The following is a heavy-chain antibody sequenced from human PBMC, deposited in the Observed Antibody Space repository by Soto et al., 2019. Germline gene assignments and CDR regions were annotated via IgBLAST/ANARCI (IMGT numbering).Heavy chain of an antibody. CDR2: IYPGDSAT. CDR1: GYSFTSYW. J-gene: IGHJ3*02. CDR3: ARLGFLYSSSWDAFDI. D-gene: IGHD6-13*01. Sequence: GESLKISCKGSGYSFTSYWIGWVRQMPGKGLEWMGIIYPGDSATRYSPSFKGQVTISADKSISTAYLQWSSLKASDTAMYYCARLGFLYSSSWDAFDIWGQGTMVTVSS. V-gene: IGHV5-51*01.